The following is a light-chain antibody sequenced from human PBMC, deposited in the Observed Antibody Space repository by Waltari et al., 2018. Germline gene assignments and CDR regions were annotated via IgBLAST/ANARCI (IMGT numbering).Light chain of an antibody. CDR1: SLRSYY. Sequence: SSELTQDPAVSVALGQTVRITWQGDSLRSYYASWYQQKPGQAPVLVIYGKNNRPSGIPDRFSGSSSGNTASLTITGAQAEDEADYYCNSRDSSGNPVVFGGGTKLTVL. CDR3: NSRDSSGNPVV. J-gene: IGLJ2*01. CDR2: GKN. V-gene: IGLV3-19*01.